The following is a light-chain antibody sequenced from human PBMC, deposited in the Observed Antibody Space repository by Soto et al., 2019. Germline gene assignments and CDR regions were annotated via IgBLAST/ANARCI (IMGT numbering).Light chain of an antibody. CDR3: QQRSDWSSVT. Sequence: EIVLTQSPATLSLSPGERATLSCSASQSVSSYLAWYQQKPGQAPRLLIFDASNRATGIPARFSGSGSGTDFTLTISSLEPEDFAVYYCQQRSDWSSVTFGGGTKVDIK. V-gene: IGKV3-11*01. J-gene: IGKJ4*01. CDR1: QSVSSY. CDR2: DAS.